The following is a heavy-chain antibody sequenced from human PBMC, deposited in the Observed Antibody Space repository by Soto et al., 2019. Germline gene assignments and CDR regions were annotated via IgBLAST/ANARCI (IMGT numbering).Heavy chain of an antibody. D-gene: IGHD3-22*01. V-gene: IGHV4-61*01. Sequence: SETLSLTCTVSGGSVSSGSYYWSWIRQPPGKGLEWIGYIYYSGSTNYNPSLKSRVTISVDTSKNQFSLKLSSVTAADTAVYYCARESVGDYYDSREDAFDIWGQGTMVTVSS. J-gene: IGHJ3*02. CDR2: IYYSGST. CDR3: ARESVGDYYDSREDAFDI. CDR1: GGSVSSGSYY.